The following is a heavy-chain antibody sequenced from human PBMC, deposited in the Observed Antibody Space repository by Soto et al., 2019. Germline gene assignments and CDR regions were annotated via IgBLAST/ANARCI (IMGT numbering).Heavy chain of an antibody. CDR3: ARVSCSGGSCYSPYYYYYGMDV. CDR1: GGSISSGGYS. Sequence: SETLSLTCAVSGGSISSGGYSWSWIRQPPGKGLEWIGYIYHSGSTYYNPSLKSRVTISVDTSNNQFSLKLSSVTAADTAVYYCARVSCSGGSCYSPYYYYYGMDVWGQGTTVTVSS. V-gene: IGHV4-30-2*01. J-gene: IGHJ6*02. CDR2: IYHSGST. D-gene: IGHD2-15*01.